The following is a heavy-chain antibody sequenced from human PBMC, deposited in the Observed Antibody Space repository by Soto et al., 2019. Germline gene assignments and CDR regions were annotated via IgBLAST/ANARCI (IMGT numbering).Heavy chain of an antibody. V-gene: IGHV1-18*01. J-gene: IGHJ6*02. D-gene: IGHD2-2*02. CDR3: ARGGDCSSTSCYTPNYYYGLDV. CDR1: GYNFPSYG. Sequence: ASVKVSCKTSGYNFPSYGINWVRQAPGQGLEWMGWISSYSGNTKYAQNLQGRVTMTADTSTTTAYMELRSLRSDDTAVYYCARGGDCSSTSCYTPNYYYGLDVWGQ. CDR2: ISSYSGNT.